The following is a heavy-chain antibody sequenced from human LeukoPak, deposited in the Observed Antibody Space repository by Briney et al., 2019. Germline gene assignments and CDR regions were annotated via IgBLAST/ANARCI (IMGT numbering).Heavy chain of an antibody. CDR3: ARDVGSAVLGY. Sequence: GTSLRLSCAASGFTFSVYGMHWVRQGPGKGLEWVALISHDGGNKNYTDSVKGRFTISRDNSKNTVYLQMNSLRAEDTAVYYCARDVGSAVLGYWGQGTLVTVSS. V-gene: IGHV3-30*03. CDR1: GFTFSVYG. CDR2: ISHDGGNK. D-gene: IGHD2-8*02. J-gene: IGHJ4*02.